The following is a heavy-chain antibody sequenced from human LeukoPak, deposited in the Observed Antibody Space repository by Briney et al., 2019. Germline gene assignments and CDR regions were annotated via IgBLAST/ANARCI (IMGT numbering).Heavy chain of an antibody. CDR1: GFTFSSYR. CDR3: ASLDSSGYYVEAFDI. J-gene: IGHJ3*02. CDR2: ISSSSSYI. Sequence: GGSLRLSCAASGFTFSSYRMTWVRQAPGKGLEWVSSISSSSSYIYYADSVKGRFTISRDNAKNSLYLQMNSLRAEDTAVYYCASLDSSGYYVEAFDIWGQGTMVTVSS. V-gene: IGHV3-21*01. D-gene: IGHD3-22*01.